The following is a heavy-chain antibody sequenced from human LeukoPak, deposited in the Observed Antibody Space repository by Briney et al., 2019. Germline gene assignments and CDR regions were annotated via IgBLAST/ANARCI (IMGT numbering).Heavy chain of an antibody. J-gene: IGHJ6*02. CDR3: ARGAYCSSTSCPTGYYGMDV. V-gene: IGHV3-23*01. Sequence: PGGSLRLSCAASGFTFSSYAMSWVRQAPGKGLEWVSAISGSGGSTYYADSVKGRFTISRDNAKNSLYLQMNSLRAEDTAVYYCARGAYCSSTSCPTGYYGMDVWGQGTTVTVSS. CDR1: GFTFSSYA. D-gene: IGHD2-2*01. CDR2: ISGSGGST.